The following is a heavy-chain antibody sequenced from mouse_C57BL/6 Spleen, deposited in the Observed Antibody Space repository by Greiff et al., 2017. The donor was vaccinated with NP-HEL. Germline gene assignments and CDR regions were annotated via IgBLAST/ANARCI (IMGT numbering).Heavy chain of an antibody. D-gene: IGHD1-1*01. CDR2: ISDGGSYT. CDR1: GFTFSSYA. J-gene: IGHJ2*01. Sequence: EVKLVESGGGLVKPGGSLKLSCAASGFTFSSYAMSWVRQTPEKRLELVATISDGGSYTYYPDNVKGRFTISRDNAKNNLYLQMSHLKSEDTAMYYCARDNYGSSYWGQGTTLTVSS. CDR3: ARDNYGSSY. V-gene: IGHV5-4*01.